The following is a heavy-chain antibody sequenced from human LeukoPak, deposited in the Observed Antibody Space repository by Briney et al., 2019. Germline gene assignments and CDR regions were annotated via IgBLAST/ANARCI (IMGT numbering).Heavy chain of an antibody. CDR1: GFTFSSYS. CDR3: ARDFYYGSGSYYNDY. CDR2: ISSSSSYI. J-gene: IGHJ4*02. D-gene: IGHD3-10*01. V-gene: IGHV3-21*01. Sequence: KPGGSLRLSCAASGFTFSSYSMNWVRQAPGKGLEWVSSISSSSSYIYYADSVKGRFTISRDNAKNSLYLQMSSLRAEDTAVYYCARDFYYGSGSYYNDYWGQGTLVTVSS.